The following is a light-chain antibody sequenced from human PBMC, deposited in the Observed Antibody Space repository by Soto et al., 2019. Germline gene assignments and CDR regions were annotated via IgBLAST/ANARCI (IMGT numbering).Light chain of an antibody. CDR1: SSDVGGYNY. J-gene: IGLJ2*01. CDR2: EVS. V-gene: IGLV2-14*01. CDR3: SSYTSSSTPV. Sequence: QFVLTQPASVSGSPGQSITISCTGTSSDVGGYNYVSWYQQHPGKAPKLMIYEVSNRPSGVSNRFSGSKSGNTASLTISGLQAEDEADYYCSSYTSSSTPVFGGGTKVTVL.